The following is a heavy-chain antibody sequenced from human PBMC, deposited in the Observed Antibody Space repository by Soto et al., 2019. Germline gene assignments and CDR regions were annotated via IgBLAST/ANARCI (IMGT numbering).Heavy chain of an antibody. V-gene: IGHV4-30-2*01. J-gene: IGHJ4*02. CDR1: GGSISSGGYS. CDR3: ARAIPEYSSSSYFDY. CDR2: IYHSGST. Sequence: QLQLQESGSGLVKPSQTLSLTCAVSGGSISSGGYSWSWIRQPPGKGLEWIGYIYHSGSTYYNPSLKSRVTISVDRSKNQFSLKLSSVTAADTAVYYCARAIPEYSSSSYFDYWGQGTLVTVSS. D-gene: IGHD6-6*01.